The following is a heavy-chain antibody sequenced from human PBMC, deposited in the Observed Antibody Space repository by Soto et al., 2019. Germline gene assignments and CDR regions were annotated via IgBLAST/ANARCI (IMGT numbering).Heavy chain of an antibody. V-gene: IGHV3-23*01. CDR1: GFTFSSYA. J-gene: IGHJ4*02. CDR2: ISGSGGST. CDR3: AKDSMAAAGTDRCPFDY. Sequence: GGSLRLSCAASGFTFSSYAMSWVRQAPGKGLEWVSAISGSGGSTYYADSVKGRFTISRDNSKNTLYLQMNSLRAEDTAVYYCAKDSMAAAGTDRCPFDYWGQGTLVTVSS. D-gene: IGHD6-13*01.